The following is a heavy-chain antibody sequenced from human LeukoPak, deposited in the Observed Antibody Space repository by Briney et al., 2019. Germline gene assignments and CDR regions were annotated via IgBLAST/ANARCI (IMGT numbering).Heavy chain of an antibody. CDR1: GGSFSGYY. V-gene: IGHV4-34*01. J-gene: IGHJ4*02. CDR3: AREVYYDSHYYFDY. CDR2: INHSGST. Sequence: PSETLSLTCAVYGGSFSGYYWSWIRQPPGKGLEWIGEINHSGSTNYNPSLKSRVTISVDTSKNQFSLKLSSVTAADTAVYYCAREVYYDSHYYFDYWGQGTLVTVSS. D-gene: IGHD3-22*01.